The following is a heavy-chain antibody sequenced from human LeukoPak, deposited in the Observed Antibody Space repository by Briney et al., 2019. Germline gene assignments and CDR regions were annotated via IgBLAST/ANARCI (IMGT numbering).Heavy chain of an antibody. V-gene: IGHV3-66*02. J-gene: IGHJ4*02. Sequence: GGSLRLSCAASGFTVSSNYMSWVRQAPGKGLEWVSVIYSGGSTYYADSVKGRFTISRDNSKNTLYLQMGSLRAEDMAVYYCARVAPARVYDYWGQGTLVTVSS. CDR1: GFTVSSNY. CDR2: IYSGGST. D-gene: IGHD2-21*01. CDR3: ARVAPARVYDY.